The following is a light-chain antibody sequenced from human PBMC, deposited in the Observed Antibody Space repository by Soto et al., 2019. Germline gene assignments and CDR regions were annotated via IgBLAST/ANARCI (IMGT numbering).Light chain of an antibody. CDR2: DAS. Sequence: ENVLMQSPDTLSLSPGATATLSCRARHYVSASSIAWYQQKGGLAPRLVIYDASSRATGIPDRFSGSGSGTDFTLTISRLEPEDFAVYYCQQYGSSGTFGQGTKVDI. CDR1: HYVSASS. J-gene: IGKJ1*01. CDR3: QQYGSSGT. V-gene: IGKV3-20*01.